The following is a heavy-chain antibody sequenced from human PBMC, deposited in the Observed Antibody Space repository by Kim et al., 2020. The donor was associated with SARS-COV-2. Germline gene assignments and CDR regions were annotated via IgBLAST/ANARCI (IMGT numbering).Heavy chain of an antibody. CDR1: GGSISSYY. CDR2: IYYSGST. Sequence: SETLSLTCTVSGGSISSYYWSWIRQPPGKGLEWIGYIYYSGSTNYNPSLKSRVTISVDTSKNQFSLKLSSVTAADTAVYYCARQTGAAAGVGFDYWGQGTLVTVSS. J-gene: IGHJ4*02. D-gene: IGHD6-13*01. V-gene: IGHV4-59*08. CDR3: ARQTGAAAGVGFDY.